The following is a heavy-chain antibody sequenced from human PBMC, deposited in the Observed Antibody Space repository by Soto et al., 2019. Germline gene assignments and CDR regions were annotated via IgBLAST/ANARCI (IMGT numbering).Heavy chain of an antibody. CDR3: ARHLWTEGADS. D-gene: IGHD1-1*01. CDR1: GNSISSGYY. J-gene: IGHJ4*02. CDR2: IYQSGTT. Sequence: SETLSLTFGVSGNSISSGYYWGWIRQPPGKGLQWIGSIYQSGTTYYNPSLKSRVTISVDTSKNQFSLTVSSLTAADTAVYYCARHLWTEGADSWGQGTPVTVSS. V-gene: IGHV4-38-2*01.